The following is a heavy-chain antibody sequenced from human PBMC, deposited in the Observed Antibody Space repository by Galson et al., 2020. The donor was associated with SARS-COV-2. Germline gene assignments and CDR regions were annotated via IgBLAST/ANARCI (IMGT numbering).Heavy chain of an antibody. J-gene: IGHJ6*02. CDR2: IYYSGST. Sequence: ASETLSLTWTVSGGSISRGGYYWSWIRQHPGKGLEWIGYIYYSGSTYYNPSLKSRVIISVDTSKNQFSLKLSAVTAADTAVYYCARDQVVGQLDYYGMDVWGQGTTVTVSS. V-gene: IGHV4-31*02. CDR3: ARDQVVGQLDYYGMDV. D-gene: IGHD2-15*01. CDR1: GGSISRGGYY.